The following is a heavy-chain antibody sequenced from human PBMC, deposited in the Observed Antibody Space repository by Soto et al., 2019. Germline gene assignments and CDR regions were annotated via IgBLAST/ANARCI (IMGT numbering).Heavy chain of an antibody. Sequence: PGGSLRLSCAASGGTVSTNYMSWVRQAPGKGLEWAAVIYSSGSTYYADSVKGRFTISRDNSKNTLSLQLNTLRAEDTAVYHCARGPSVTSLFEIIIMSNYGLDFWGQGTSVTVSS. CDR1: GGTVSTNY. CDR2: IYSSGST. J-gene: IGHJ6*02. CDR3: ARGPSVTSLFEIIIMSNYGLDF. V-gene: IGHV3-53*01. D-gene: IGHD3-16*01.